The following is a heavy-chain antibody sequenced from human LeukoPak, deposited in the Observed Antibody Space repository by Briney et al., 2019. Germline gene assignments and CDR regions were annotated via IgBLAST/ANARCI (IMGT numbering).Heavy chain of an antibody. D-gene: IGHD5-12*01. Sequence: PGGSLRLSCAASGFTFSSYWMSWVRQAPGKGLEWVANIKQDGSEKNYVDSVKGRFTISRDNAKNSLHLQMNSLTVEDTAVCYCVREGLYSGYDWYWGQGTLVTVSS. V-gene: IGHV3-7*01. CDR2: IKQDGSEK. J-gene: IGHJ4*02. CDR1: GFTFSSYW. CDR3: VREGLYSGYDWY.